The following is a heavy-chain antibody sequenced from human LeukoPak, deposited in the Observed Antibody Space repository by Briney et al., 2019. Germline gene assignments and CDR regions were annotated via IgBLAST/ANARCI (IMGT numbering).Heavy chain of an antibody. D-gene: IGHD5-18*01. V-gene: IGHV3-21*01. CDR2: ISSSSSYI. Sequence: GGSLRLSCAATGFTFSSYSMNWVRPAPGKGLEWVSSISSSSSYIYYADSVKGRFTISRDNAKNSLYLQMNSLRAEDTAVYYCARDPYSYGPVDYWGQGTLVTVSS. CDR3: ARDPYSYGPVDY. CDR1: GFTFSSYS. J-gene: IGHJ4*02.